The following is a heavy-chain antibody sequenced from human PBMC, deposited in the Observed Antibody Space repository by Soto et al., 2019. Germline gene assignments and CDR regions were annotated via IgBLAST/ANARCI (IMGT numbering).Heavy chain of an antibody. CDR3: TTDIEDTAMGGMDV. CDR2: IKSKTDGGTT. Sequence: GGSLRLSCAASGFTFSNAWMSWVRPAPGKGREWVGRIKSKTDGGTTDYAAPVKGRFTISRDDSKNTLYLQMNSLKTEDTAVYYCTTDIEDTAMGGMDVWGQGTTVTVSS. V-gene: IGHV3-15*01. CDR1: GFTFSNAW. D-gene: IGHD5-18*01. J-gene: IGHJ6*02.